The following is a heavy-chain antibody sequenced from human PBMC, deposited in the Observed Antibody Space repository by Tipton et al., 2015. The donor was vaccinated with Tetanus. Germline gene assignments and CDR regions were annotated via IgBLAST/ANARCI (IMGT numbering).Heavy chain of an antibody. J-gene: IGHJ4*02. D-gene: IGHD3-10*01. CDR2: ISHSGSVI. CDR3: ARDVFPRNSYYRAFES. CDR1: GFSFSDYY. V-gene: IGHV3-11*01. Sequence: SLRLSCAASGFSFSDYYMSWIRQAPGKGLEWLSFISHSGSVIYYADSVKGRFTISRDNVKNSVFLQMNSLCAEDTAVYYCARDVFPRNSYYRAFESWGQGTPVTVSS.